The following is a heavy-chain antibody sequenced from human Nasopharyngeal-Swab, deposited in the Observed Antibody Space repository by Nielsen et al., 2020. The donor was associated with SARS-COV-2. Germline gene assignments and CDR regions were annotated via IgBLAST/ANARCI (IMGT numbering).Heavy chain of an antibody. CDR2: ISGSGGST. V-gene: IGHV3-23*01. Sequence: GGSLRPSCAPSGFTFSSYAMSWVRQAPGKGLEWVSAISGSGGSTYYADSVKGRFTISRDNSKNTLYLQMNSLRAEDTAVYYCAKLHHYYGESDYWGQGTLVTVSS. CDR3: AKLHHYYGESDY. D-gene: IGHD4-17*01. CDR1: GFTFSSYA. J-gene: IGHJ4*02.